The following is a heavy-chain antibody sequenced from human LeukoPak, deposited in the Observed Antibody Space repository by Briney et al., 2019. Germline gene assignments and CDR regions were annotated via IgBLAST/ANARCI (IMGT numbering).Heavy chain of an antibody. CDR2: RYYSVST. Sequence: PAETLSLTCSVSGGSISSYYWTWIRQPPGKGLEWIGYRYYSVSTTYNPSLKSRVTISVDTSKSQFSLKLISVTAADTAIYYCARVRGDFETDWGQGTLVTVS. V-gene: IGHV4-59*01. CDR1: GGSISSYY. CDR3: ARVRGDFETD. D-gene: IGHD3-16*01. J-gene: IGHJ1*01.